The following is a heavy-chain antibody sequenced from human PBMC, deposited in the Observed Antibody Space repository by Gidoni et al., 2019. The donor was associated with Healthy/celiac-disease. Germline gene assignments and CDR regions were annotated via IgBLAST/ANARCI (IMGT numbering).Heavy chain of an antibody. J-gene: IGHJ6*02. CDR1: GFTFSNAW. CDR2: IKSKTDGGTT. V-gene: IGHV3-15*01. Sequence: EVQLVESGGGLVKPGVSLRLSCAASGFTFSNAWMSWVRQAPGKGLEWVGRIKSKTDGGTTDYAAPVKGRFTISRDDSKNTLYLQMNSLKTEDTAVYYCTTVGYCSSTSCYPGDYYYYGMDVWGQGTTVTVSS. CDR3: TTVGYCSSTSCYPGDYYYYGMDV. D-gene: IGHD2-2*01.